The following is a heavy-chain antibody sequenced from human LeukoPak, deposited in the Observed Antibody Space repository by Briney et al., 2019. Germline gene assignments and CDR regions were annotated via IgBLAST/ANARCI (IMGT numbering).Heavy chain of an antibody. CDR1: GFTFSSYW. CDR3: ATRYCSGGSCYFDY. D-gene: IGHD2-15*01. J-gene: IGHJ4*02. Sequence: GGSLRLSCAASGFTFSSYWMSWVRQAPGKGLEWVANIKQDGSEKYYVDSVEGRFTISRDNAKNSLYLQMNSLRAEDTAVYYCATRYCSGGSCYFDYWGQGTLVTVSS. CDR2: IKQDGSEK. V-gene: IGHV3-7*01.